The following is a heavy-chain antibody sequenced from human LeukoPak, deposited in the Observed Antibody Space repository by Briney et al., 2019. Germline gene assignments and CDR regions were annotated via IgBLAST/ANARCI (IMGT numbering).Heavy chain of an antibody. Sequence: GGSLRLSCAASGFTFDDYAVHWVRQAPGKGLEWVSGISWNSGSIGYADSVKGRFTISRDNAKNSLYLQMNSLRAEDTALYYCAKDIGGDYGYNWFDPWGQGTLVTVSS. CDR1: GFTFDDYA. CDR2: ISWNSGSI. V-gene: IGHV3-9*01. D-gene: IGHD3-16*01. J-gene: IGHJ5*02. CDR3: AKDIGGDYGYNWFDP.